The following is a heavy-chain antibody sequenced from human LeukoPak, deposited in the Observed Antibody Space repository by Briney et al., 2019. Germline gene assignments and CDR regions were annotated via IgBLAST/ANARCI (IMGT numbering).Heavy chain of an antibody. J-gene: IGHJ4*02. CDR3: ATLDTKMEVGLD. CDR2: ISYSGGT. CDR1: GGSSSDYY. D-gene: IGHD3-16*01. Sequence: SETLSLTCAVYGGSSSDYYWNWIRQPPGKGLEWIGYISYSGGTNYNPSLNSRVTISVDTSKNVFSLDLTSVTAADTAVYYCATLDTKMEVGLDWGQGTLVTVSS. V-gene: IGHV4-59*08.